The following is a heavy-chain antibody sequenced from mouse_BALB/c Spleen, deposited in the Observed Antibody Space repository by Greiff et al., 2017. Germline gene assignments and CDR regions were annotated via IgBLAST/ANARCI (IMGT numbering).Heavy chain of an antibody. CDR2: IYPGSGST. D-gene: IGHD2-4*01. CDR1: GYNFTSYW. J-gene: IGHJ3*01. Sequence: QVHVKQSGAELVKPGTSVKLSCKASGYNFTSYWINWVKLRPGQGLEWIGDIYPGSGSTNYNEKFKSKATLTVDTSSSTAYMQLSSLASEDSALYYCASSTMISLMDYWGQGTLVTVSA. CDR3: ASSTMISLMDY. V-gene: IGHV1-55*01.